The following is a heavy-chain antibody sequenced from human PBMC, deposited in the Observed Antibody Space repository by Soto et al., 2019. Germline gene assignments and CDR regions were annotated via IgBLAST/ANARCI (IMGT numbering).Heavy chain of an antibody. Sequence: ASETLSLTCAVSGGSISSGGYSWSWIRQPPGKGLEWIGYIYHSGSTYYNPSLKSRVTISVDRSKNQFSLKLSSVTAADTAVYYCGRVPSLWGQRTLGTVSS. CDR2: IYHSGST. CDR3: GRVPSL. CDR1: GGSISSGGYS. J-gene: IGHJ4*02. V-gene: IGHV4-30-2*01.